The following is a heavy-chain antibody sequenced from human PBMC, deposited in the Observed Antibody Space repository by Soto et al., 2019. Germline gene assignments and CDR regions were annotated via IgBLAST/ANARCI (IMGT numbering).Heavy chain of an antibody. CDR2: ISAYNGNT. D-gene: IGHD3-22*01. Sequence: ASVKVSCKASGYTFTSYGISWVPPAPGQGLEWMGWISAYNGNTNYAQKLQGRVTMTTDTSTSPAYMELRSLRSDDTAVYYCARVSVFAPHKSFVLDSSGYAFDIWC. CDR3: ARVSVFAPHKSFVLDSSGYAFDI. V-gene: IGHV1-18*04. CDR1: GYTFTSYG. J-gene: IGHJ3*02.